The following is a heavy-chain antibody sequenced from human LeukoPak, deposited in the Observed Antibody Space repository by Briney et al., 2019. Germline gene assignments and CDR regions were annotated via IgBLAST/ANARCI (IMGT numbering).Heavy chain of an antibody. D-gene: IGHD5-24*01. CDR2: INPSGGST. CDR3: ARIRDGYNDAYDI. CDR1: GYTFTSYY. Sequence: GASVKVSCKASGYTFTSYYMHWVRQAPGQGLEWMGIINPSGGSTSYAQKFQGRVTMTRDTSTSTVYMELSSLRSEDRAIYYCARIRDGYNDAYDIWGQGTVVTVPS. V-gene: IGHV1-46*01. J-gene: IGHJ3*02.